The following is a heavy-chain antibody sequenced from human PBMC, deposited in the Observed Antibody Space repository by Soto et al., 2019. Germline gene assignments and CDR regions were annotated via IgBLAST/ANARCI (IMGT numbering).Heavy chain of an antibody. CDR2: INTYNGNT. CDR3: AMVDVYVTPSPQDV. J-gene: IGHJ6*02. D-gene: IGHD3-16*01. Sequence: QVQLVQSGAEVKNTGASEKVSCKATGYTFTCYGIGWARQAPGQGLEWMGWINTYNGNTNYAQNVQGRVTLTTDTSTSTAYMELRSLRSNDTAIYYCAMVDVYVTPSPQDVWGQGTTVIVSS. CDR1: GYTFTCYG. V-gene: IGHV1-18*01.